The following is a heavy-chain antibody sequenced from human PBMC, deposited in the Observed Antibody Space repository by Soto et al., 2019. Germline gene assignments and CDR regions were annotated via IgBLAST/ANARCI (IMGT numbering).Heavy chain of an antibody. Sequence: GGSLRLSCAASGFTFSSYAMSWVRQAPGKGLEWVSAISGSGGSTYYADSVKGRFTISRDNSKNTLYLQMNSLRAEDTAVYYCAKDTYYYDSSGYYGYWGQGTLVTVSS. J-gene: IGHJ4*02. CDR1: GFTFSSYA. CDR3: AKDTYYYDSSGYYGY. V-gene: IGHV3-23*01. D-gene: IGHD3-22*01. CDR2: ISGSGGST.